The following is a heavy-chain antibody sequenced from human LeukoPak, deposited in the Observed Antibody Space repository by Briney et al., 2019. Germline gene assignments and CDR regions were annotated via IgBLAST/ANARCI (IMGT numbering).Heavy chain of an antibody. D-gene: IGHD3-9*01. Sequence: PGGSLRLSCAASGFTFSSYGMSWVRQAPGKGLEWVSAISGSGGSTYYADSVKGRFTISRDNSKNTLYLQMNSLRAEDTAVYYCAKAPFDWDMWDFDYWGQGTLVTVSS. J-gene: IGHJ4*02. CDR2: ISGSGGST. CDR3: AKAPFDWDMWDFDY. CDR1: GFTFSSYG. V-gene: IGHV3-23*01.